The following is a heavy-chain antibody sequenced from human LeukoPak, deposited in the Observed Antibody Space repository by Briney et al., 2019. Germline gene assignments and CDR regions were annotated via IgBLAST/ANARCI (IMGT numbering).Heavy chain of an antibody. J-gene: IGHJ6*03. CDR1: GYTFINYW. CDR3: ASLTTRNYYYYMDV. V-gene: IGHV5-51*01. CDR2: IYPGDSDT. Sequence: GASLQISCKGSGYTFINYWIGGGRQMPGKGLEWMGIIYPGDSDTRYSPSFEGQVTISADKSISTAYLQWSSLKASDTAMYYCASLTTRNYYYYMDVWGKGTTVTVSS. D-gene: IGHD1-1*01.